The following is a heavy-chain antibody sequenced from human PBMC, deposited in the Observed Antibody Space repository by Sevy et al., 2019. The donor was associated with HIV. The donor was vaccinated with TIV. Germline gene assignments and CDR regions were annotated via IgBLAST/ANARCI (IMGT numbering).Heavy chain of an antibody. D-gene: IGHD3-22*01. J-gene: IGHJ4*02. Sequence: GGSLRVSCAASGFTFTNYAMNWVPQAPGKGLEWVSGNSGSGGSDYKAHYAASVKGRLTISRDDCDNSLYLQMNSLRAEDTALYYCARKYDSSGYFDCWGQGTLVTVSS. V-gene: IGHV3-23*01. CDR1: GFTFTNYA. CDR2: NSGSGGSDYKA. CDR3: ARKYDSSGYFDC.